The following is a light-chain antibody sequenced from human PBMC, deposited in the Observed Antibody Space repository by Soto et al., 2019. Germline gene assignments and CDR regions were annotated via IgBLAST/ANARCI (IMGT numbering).Light chain of an antibody. J-gene: IGKJ1*01. V-gene: IGKV3-20*01. CDR2: GAA. CDR1: QSVSSNY. CDR3: QQYGSSPWT. Sequence: EIVFRQSPGTQSLSPGERATLSCRASQSVSSNYLAWYQQKPGQAPRLLIYGAASRATGIPDRFSGSGSGTDFTLTISRXEPEDFAVYYCQQYGSSPWTFGQGTKVDIK.